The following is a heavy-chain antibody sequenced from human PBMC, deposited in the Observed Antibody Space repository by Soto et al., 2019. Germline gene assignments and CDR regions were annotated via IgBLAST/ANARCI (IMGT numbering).Heavy chain of an antibody. D-gene: IGHD6-13*01. CDR2: ISYDGSNK. CDR1: GFTFSSYG. V-gene: IGHV3-30*18. CDR3: AKDLIWHQLVTGWLDP. J-gene: IGHJ5*02. Sequence: PWGSLRLSCAASGFTFSSYGMHWFRQAPGKGLEWVAVISYDGSNKYYADSVKGRFTISRDNSKNTLYLQMNSLRAEDTAVYYCAKDLIWHQLVTGWLDPWGQGT.